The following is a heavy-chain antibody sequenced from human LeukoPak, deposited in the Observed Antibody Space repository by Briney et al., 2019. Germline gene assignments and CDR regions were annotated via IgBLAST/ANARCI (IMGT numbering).Heavy chain of an antibody. J-gene: IGHJ6*02. CDR3: ARSGYDNYYYYGMDV. CDR2: IYYSGNT. Sequence: SETLSLTCSVSGGSISSSSYYWGWIRQPPGKGLEWIGSIYYSGNTYYNPSLKSRVNISVDTSKNQFSLKLSSVTAADTAVYYCARSGYDNYYYYGMDVWGQGTTVTVSS. CDR1: GGSISSSSYY. V-gene: IGHV4-39*01. D-gene: IGHD6-25*01.